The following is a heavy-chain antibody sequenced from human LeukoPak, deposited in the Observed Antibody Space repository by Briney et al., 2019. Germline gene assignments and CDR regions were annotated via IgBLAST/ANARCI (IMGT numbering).Heavy chain of an antibody. Sequence: SLRLSCVVAKSLLNDYAMHWVRQAAGKGLEWVSGISWNSDNIGYADSVRGRFTISRDNAKNSLYLQMNSLKTEDTAVYYCAKDISSDYDDGGWFDPWGQGTLVAVSS. CDR2: ISWNSDNI. D-gene: IGHD5-12*01. CDR3: AKDISSDYDDGGWFDP. J-gene: IGHJ5*02. V-gene: IGHV3-9*01. CDR1: KSLLNDYA.